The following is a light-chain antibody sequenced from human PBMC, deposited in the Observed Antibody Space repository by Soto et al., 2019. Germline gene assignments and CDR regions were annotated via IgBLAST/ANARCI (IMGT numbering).Light chain of an antibody. J-gene: IGLJ1*01. V-gene: IGLV2-14*01. CDR2: AVT. CDR3: VSFTNTDTLV. CDR1: TSDVGQDKS. Sequence: QSALTQPASVSGSRGQSITISCAGCTSDVGQDKSVSWYQQGPGKAPKLIIYAVTSRPSGVSNRFSGSRSGSTASLTTSGLQPEDEADYFCVSFTNTDTLVFGTGTKVTVL.